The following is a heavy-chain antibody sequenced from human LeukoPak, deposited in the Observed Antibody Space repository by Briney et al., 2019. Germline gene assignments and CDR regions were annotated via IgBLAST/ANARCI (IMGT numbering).Heavy chain of an antibody. CDR2: ISYDGSNK. V-gene: IGHV3-30-3*01. CDR3: AKDRGETVRNYYYMDV. J-gene: IGHJ6*03. CDR1: GFTFSSYA. D-gene: IGHD3-16*01. Sequence: GRSLRLSCAASGFTFSSYAMHWVRQAPGKGLEWVAVISYDGSNKYYADSVKGRFTISRDNSKNTLYLQMNSLRAEDTAVYYCAKDRGETVRNYYYMDVWGKGTTVTVSS.